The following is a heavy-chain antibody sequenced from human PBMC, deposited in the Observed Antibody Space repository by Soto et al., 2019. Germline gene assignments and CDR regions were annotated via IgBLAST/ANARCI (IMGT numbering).Heavy chain of an antibody. J-gene: IGHJ3*02. D-gene: IGHD4-4*01. CDR2: IYYSGST. V-gene: IGHV4-59*12. Sequence: QVQLQESGPGLVKPSETLSLTCTVSGGSISSYYWSWIRQPPGKGLEWIGYIYYSGSTNYNPSLKSRVTISVDTSKNQFSLKLSSVTAADTAVYYCARDGYSRYACDIWGQGTMGTVSS. CDR3: ARDGYSRYACDI. CDR1: GGSISSYY.